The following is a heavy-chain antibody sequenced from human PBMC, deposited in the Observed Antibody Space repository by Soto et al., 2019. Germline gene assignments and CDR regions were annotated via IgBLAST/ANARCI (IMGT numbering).Heavy chain of an antibody. V-gene: IGHV1-69*06. J-gene: IGHJ4*02. CDR3: ARGGVPYYYDSSGYLVPFDY. D-gene: IGHD3-22*01. CDR2: IIPIFGTA. CDR1: GGTFSSYA. Sequence: GASVMVSCKPSGGTFSSYAISWVRQAPGQGREWMGGIIPIFGTANYAEKFQGRVTITADKSTSTAYMELSSLRSEDTAVYYCARGGVPYYYDSSGYLVPFDYWGQGTLVTVS.